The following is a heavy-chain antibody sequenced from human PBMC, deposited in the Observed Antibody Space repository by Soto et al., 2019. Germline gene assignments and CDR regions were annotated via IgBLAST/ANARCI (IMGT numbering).Heavy chain of an antibody. J-gene: IGHJ4*02. V-gene: IGHV3-33*01. D-gene: IGHD3-22*01. CDR3: ARDGYYYDSSGYYTSSRPAVLDY. Sequence: QVQLVESGGGVVQPGRSLRLSCAASGFTFSSYGMHWVRQAPGKGLEWVAVIWYDGSNKYYADSVKGRFTISRDNSQNTLYLQMNRLRAEDTAVYYCARDGYYYDSSGYYTSSRPAVLDYWGQGTLVTVSS. CDR1: GFTFSSYG. CDR2: IWYDGSNK.